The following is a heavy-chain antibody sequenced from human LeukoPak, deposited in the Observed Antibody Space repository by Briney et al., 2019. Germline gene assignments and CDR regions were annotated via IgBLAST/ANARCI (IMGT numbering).Heavy chain of an antibody. V-gene: IGHV4-39*07. CDR1: GGSISSSSYY. CDR2: IYYSGST. D-gene: IGHD1-26*01. CDR3: ARARALPMMDGSYYSD. J-gene: IGHJ4*02. Sequence: KPSETLSLTCTVSGGSISSSSYYWGWIRQPPGKGLEWIGSIYYSGSTYYNPSLKSRVTISVDTSKNQFSLKLSSVTAADTAVYYCARARALPMMDGSYYSDWGQGTLVTVSS.